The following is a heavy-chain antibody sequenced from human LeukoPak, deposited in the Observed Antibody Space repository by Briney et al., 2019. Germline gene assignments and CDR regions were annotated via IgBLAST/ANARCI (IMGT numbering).Heavy chain of an antibody. Sequence: SETLSLTCTVSGGSINSNSYYWSWIRQPPGKGLEWIGEINHSGSTNYNPSLKSRVTISVDTSKNQFSLKLSSVTAADTAVYYCARGLGGWLRLFDYWGQGTLVTVSS. V-gene: IGHV4-39*07. CDR2: INHSGST. CDR1: GGSINSNSYY. CDR3: ARGLGGWLRLFDY. D-gene: IGHD6-19*01. J-gene: IGHJ4*02.